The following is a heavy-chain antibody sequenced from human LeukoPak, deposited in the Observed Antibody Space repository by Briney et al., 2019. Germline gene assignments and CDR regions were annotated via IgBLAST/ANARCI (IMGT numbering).Heavy chain of an antibody. CDR3: ARGPPLRPGGVWFNP. V-gene: IGHV1-2*04. J-gene: IGHJ5*02. CDR2: INPNSGGT. D-gene: IGHD2-8*02. CDR1: GYTFTGYY. Sequence: ASVKVSCKASGYTFTGYYMHWVRQAPGQGLEWMGWINPNSGGTNYAQKFQGWVTMTRDTSISTAYMELSRLRSDDTAVYYCARGPPLRPGGVWFNPWGQGTLVTVSS.